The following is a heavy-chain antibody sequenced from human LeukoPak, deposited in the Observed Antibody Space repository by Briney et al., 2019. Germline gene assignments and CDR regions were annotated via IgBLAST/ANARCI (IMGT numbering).Heavy chain of an antibody. CDR2: ISATGGST. D-gene: IGHD3-22*01. CDR1: RFTFSNYA. CDR3: TRLGSMIVNY. Sequence: GGSLRLSCAAARFTFSNYAMSWVRQAPGKGLEWVSAISATGGSTYSADSVKGRFTISRDNSKNTLYLQMNSLRAEDTAVYYCTRLGSMIVNYWGQGTLVTVSS. V-gene: IGHV3-23*01. J-gene: IGHJ4*02.